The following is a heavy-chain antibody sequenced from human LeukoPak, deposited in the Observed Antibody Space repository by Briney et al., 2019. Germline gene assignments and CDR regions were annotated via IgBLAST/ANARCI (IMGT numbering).Heavy chain of an antibody. Sequence: GGSLRLSCAASGFTFSSYSMNWVRQAPGKGLEWVSSISSSSSYIYYADSVKGRFTISRDNAKNSLYLQMNSLRAEDTAVYYCARDLTRDHRFDYWGQGTLVTVSS. D-gene: IGHD7-27*01. CDR1: GFTFSSYS. J-gene: IGHJ4*02. V-gene: IGHV3-21*01. CDR2: ISSSSSYI. CDR3: ARDLTRDHRFDY.